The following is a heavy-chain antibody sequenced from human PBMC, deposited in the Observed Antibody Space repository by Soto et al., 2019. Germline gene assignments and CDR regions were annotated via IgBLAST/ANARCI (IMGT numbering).Heavy chain of an antibody. CDR3: ARARSGYGDYVE. J-gene: IGHJ4*02. CDR2: INAGNGNT. V-gene: IGHV1-3*01. D-gene: IGHD4-17*01. CDR1: GYTFTSYA. Sequence: ASVKVSCKASGYTFTSYAMHWVRQAPGQRLEWMGWINAGNGNTKYSQKFQGRVTITRDTSASTAYMELSSLRSEDTAVYYCARARSGYGDYVEWGQGTLVTVSS.